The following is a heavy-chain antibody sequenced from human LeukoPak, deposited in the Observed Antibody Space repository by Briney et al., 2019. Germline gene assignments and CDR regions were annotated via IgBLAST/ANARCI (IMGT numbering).Heavy chain of an antibody. V-gene: IGHV1-18*01. CDR1: GYTFTSYG. CDR2: ISAYNGNT. CDR3: ARDLSSGWYGDNWFDP. J-gene: IGHJ5*02. D-gene: IGHD6-19*01. Sequence: ASVKVSCKASGYTFTSYGISWVRQAPGQGLEWMGWISAYNGNTNYAQKLQGRVTMTTDTSTSTAYMELRSLRSDDTAVYYCARDLSSGWYGDNWFDPWGQGTLATVSS.